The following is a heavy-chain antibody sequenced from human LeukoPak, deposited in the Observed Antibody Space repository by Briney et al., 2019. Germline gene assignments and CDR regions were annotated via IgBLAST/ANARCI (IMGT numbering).Heavy chain of an antibody. CDR3: ARFGSSSRVGYYYYMDV. CDR1: GYTSTSYD. D-gene: IGHD6-6*01. Sequence: GASVKVSCKASGYTSTSYDINWVRQATGQGLEWMGWMNPNSGNTGYAQKFQGRVTMTRNTSISTAYMELSSLRSEDTAVYYCARFGSSSRVGYYYYMDVWGKGTTVTVSS. J-gene: IGHJ6*03. CDR2: MNPNSGNT. V-gene: IGHV1-8*01.